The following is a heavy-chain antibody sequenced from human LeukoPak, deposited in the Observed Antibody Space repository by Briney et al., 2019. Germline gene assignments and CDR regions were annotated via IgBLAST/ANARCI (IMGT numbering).Heavy chain of an antibody. CDR1: GFTFSDYY. CDR2: ISTSGATI. CDR3: ARGGIAARRSWFDP. D-gene: IGHD6-6*01. V-gene: IGHV3-11*04. Sequence: PGGSLRLSCAASGFTFSDYYMSWIRQAPGKGLEWVSYISTSGATIYYADSVKGRFTISRDNAKNSLYLQMNSLRAEDTAVYYCARGGIAARRSWFDPWGQGTLVTVSS. J-gene: IGHJ5*02.